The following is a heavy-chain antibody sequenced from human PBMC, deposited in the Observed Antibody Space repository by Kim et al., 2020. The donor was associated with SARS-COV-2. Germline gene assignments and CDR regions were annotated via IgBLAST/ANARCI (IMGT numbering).Heavy chain of an antibody. CDR1: GYNFTNYW. D-gene: IGHD6-6*01. J-gene: IGHJ6*02. Sequence: GESLKISCEGSGYNFTNYWIGWVRRMPGKGLEWMGIIYPADSDIRYSPSFQGQVTISVDKSITTAYLQWRSLKALDTAMYYCARLWRGSKYSSSGGLDVWGQGTTVSVSS. CDR2: IYPADSDI. CDR3: ARLWRGSKYSSSGGLDV. V-gene: IGHV5-51*01.